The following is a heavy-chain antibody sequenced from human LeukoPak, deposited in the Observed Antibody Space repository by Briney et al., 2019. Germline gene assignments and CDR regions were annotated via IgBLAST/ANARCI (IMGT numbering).Heavy chain of an antibody. V-gene: IGHV4-30-4*01. J-gene: IGHJ3*02. D-gene: IGHD3-22*01. CDR1: GGSISSGDYY. CDR3: ARGGIDSSGYFSGGAFDI. Sequence: SETLSLTCTVSGGSISSGDYYWSWIRQPPGKGLEWIGYIYYSGSTYYNPSLKSRVTISVDTSKNQFSLKLSSVTAADTAVYYCARGGIDSSGYFSGGAFDIWGQGTMVTVSS. CDR2: IYYSGST.